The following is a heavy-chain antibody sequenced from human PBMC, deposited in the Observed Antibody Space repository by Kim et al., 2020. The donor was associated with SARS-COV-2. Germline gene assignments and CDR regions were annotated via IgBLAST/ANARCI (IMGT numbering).Heavy chain of an antibody. Sequence: GGSLRLSCKVFGFTFSGSDMHWVRQPSGRGLEWVGRIKTKAENYATAYAASVRGRFTMSRDDSDSTAYLQMNSLKSEDTALYYCVRRASNWIFHWGGQGTLVTVSS. CDR1: GFTFSGSD. V-gene: IGHV3-73*01. D-gene: IGHD2-2*03. J-gene: IGHJ4*02. CDR2: IKTKAENYAT. CDR3: VRRASNWIFHW.